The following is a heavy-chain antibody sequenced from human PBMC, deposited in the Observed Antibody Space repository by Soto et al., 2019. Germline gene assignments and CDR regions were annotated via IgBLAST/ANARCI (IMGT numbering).Heavy chain of an antibody. CDR3: AKAGDYHGSESYFPLDY. CDR1: GFTFSTYA. J-gene: IGHJ4*02. V-gene: IGHV3-23*01. Sequence: EVQLLESGGVLVQPGGSLRLSCAASGFTFSTYAMTWVRQAPGKGLEWVSSISGSGGRTYYADSVKGRFTISRDNSKNMLYLQTNSLRAEDTAVYYCAKAGDYHGSESYFPLDYWGQGTLVPVSP. D-gene: IGHD3-10*01. CDR2: ISGSGGRT.